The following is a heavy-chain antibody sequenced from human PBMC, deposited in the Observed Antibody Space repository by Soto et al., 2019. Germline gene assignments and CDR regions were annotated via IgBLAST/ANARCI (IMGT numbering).Heavy chain of an antibody. CDR1: GFTFSSYS. CDR2: ISSSSSTI. V-gene: IGHV3-48*01. Sequence: EVQLVESGGGLVQPGGSLRLSCAASGFTFSSYSMNWVRQAPGKGLEWVSYISSSSSTIYYADSVKGRFTIARDNAKNSLDLQMNSLRAEDTAVYYCARDPLGYSSGWLKFDYWGQGTLVTVSS. CDR3: ARDPLGYSSGWLKFDY. J-gene: IGHJ4*02. D-gene: IGHD6-19*01.